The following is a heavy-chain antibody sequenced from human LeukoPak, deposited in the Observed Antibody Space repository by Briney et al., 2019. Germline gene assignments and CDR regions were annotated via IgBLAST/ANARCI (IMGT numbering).Heavy chain of an antibody. V-gene: IGHV3-23*01. J-gene: IGHJ4*02. Sequence: GGSLRLSCEASGFTFSSCAMSWVRQAPGKGLEWVSGISASGGHTFYADSVKGRFSISRDNSKNTLYLQMNSLRVEDTAIYYCAKYSGDYFGDYWGQGNLVTVSS. CDR1: GFTFSSCA. D-gene: IGHD1-26*01. CDR3: AKYSGDYFGDY. CDR2: ISASGGHT.